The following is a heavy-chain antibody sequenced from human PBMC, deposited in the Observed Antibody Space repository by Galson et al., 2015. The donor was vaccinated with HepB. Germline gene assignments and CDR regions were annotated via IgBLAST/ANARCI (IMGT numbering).Heavy chain of an antibody. Sequence: SLRLSCAASGFTLSSFDMHWVRQAPGKGLEYVSAIISIGGRPHYADSVKGRFTISRDNSKNMLYLQMGNLRIEDMAVYYCARGPPRDSYFDLWGRGILVTVSS. CDR2: IISIGGRP. CDR1: GFTLSSFD. CDR3: ARGPPRDSYFDL. J-gene: IGHJ2*01. V-gene: IGHV3-64*02.